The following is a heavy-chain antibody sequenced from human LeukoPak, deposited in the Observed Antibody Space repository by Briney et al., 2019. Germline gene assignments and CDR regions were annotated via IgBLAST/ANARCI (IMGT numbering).Heavy chain of an antibody. Sequence: QPGRSLRLSCAASGFTFSSYGMHWVRQAPGKGLEWVALIWFDGSNKYYADSVKGRFTISRDNSKNTLYLQMNSLRAEDTAVYYCASFKSSGNYYKLPDYWGQGTLVTVSS. CDR1: GFTFSSYG. D-gene: IGHD3-10*01. CDR2: IWFDGSNK. CDR3: ASFKSSGNYYKLPDY. V-gene: IGHV3-33*01. J-gene: IGHJ4*02.